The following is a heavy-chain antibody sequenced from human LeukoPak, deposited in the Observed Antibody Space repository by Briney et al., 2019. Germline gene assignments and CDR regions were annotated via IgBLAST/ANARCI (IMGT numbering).Heavy chain of an antibody. V-gene: IGHV1-8*01. J-gene: IGHJ4*02. CDR1: GYTFTRYD. CDR3: ARDITGTTVYDY. CDR2: MNPNSGNT. Sequence: ASVKVSCKASGYTFTRYDINWVRQATGQGLEWMGWMNPNSGNTGYAQKFQGRVTMTRKTSISTDYMELSSLRSEDTAVYYCARDITGTTVYDYWGQGTLVTVSS. D-gene: IGHD1-7*01.